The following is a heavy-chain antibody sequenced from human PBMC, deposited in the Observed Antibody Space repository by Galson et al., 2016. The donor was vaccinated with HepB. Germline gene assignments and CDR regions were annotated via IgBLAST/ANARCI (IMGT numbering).Heavy chain of an antibody. CDR1: GFTLSSYS. CDR3: ARGDIVGAIFDY. J-gene: IGHJ4*02. Sequence: SLRLSCAASGFTLSSYSMNWVRQAPGKGLEWVSSISSSSSYIYYADSAKGRFTTSRDNAKNSLYLQMNSLRAEDTAVYYCARGDIVGAIFDYWGQGTLVTVSS. V-gene: IGHV3-21*01. CDR2: ISSSSSYI. D-gene: IGHD1-26*01.